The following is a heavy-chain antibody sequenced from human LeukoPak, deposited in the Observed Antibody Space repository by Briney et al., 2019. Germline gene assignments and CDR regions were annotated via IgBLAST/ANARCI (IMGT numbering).Heavy chain of an antibody. J-gene: IGHJ4*02. D-gene: IGHD7-27*01. CDR3: AEATPLGPIDY. V-gene: IGHV3-23*01. CDR2: ISGSGGST. CDR1: VFTFCNQH. Sequence: GGSLRLSFAASVFTFCNQHTRGLRQAPGKGLEWLSAISGSGGSTYYAYSVKARFPLSRHNTKTTRYREMNSLRAEGTAIYRWAEATPLGPIDYWGQGTLVTVSS.